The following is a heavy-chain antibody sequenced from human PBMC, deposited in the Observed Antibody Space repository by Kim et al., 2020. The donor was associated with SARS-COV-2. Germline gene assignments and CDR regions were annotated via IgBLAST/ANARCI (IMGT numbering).Heavy chain of an antibody. CDR2: IYSSGNT. V-gene: IGHV4-59*13. Sequence: SETLSLTCTVSTGSISSYFWTWIRHPPGKGLEWIGNIYSSGNTNYNPSLKSRVTLSIDTSKNQFFLNLTSVTAADTAVYYCAREARSSISFDSWGQGILVTVSS. CDR1: TGSISSYF. J-gene: IGHJ4*02. CDR3: AREARSSISFDS. D-gene: IGHD3-3*02.